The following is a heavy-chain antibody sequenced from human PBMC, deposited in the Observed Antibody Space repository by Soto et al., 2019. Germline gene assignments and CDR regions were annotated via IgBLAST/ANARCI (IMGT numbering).Heavy chain of an antibody. CDR2: IYYSGST. D-gene: IGHD2-2*01. Sequence: QVQLQESGPGLVKPSQTLSLTCTVSGGSISSGGYYWSWIRQHPGKGLEWIGYIYYSGSTYYNPSLKSRVTIAVDTSKNQFSLKLSSVTAADTAVYYCARGEVVPAAIRAYFDLWGRGTLVTVSS. J-gene: IGHJ2*01. CDR1: GGSISSGGYY. CDR3: ARGEVVPAAIRAYFDL. V-gene: IGHV4-31*03.